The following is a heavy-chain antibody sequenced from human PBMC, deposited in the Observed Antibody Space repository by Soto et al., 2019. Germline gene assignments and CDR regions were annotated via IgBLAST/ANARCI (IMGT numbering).Heavy chain of an antibody. CDR1: GFAFSDYS. D-gene: IGHD6-19*01. J-gene: IGHJ4*02. CDR2: ISGGGGNT. CDR3: AKETYGSGWTLDS. V-gene: IGHV3-23*01. Sequence: DVQLLESGGGVVQSGGSLRLSCSASGFAFSDYSMHWVRQAPGKGPEWVSAISGGGGNTYYAGSVNGRFTISRDNSRNTLYLQMHSLRDDDTALYYCAKETYGSGWTLDSWCQGTRATVSS.